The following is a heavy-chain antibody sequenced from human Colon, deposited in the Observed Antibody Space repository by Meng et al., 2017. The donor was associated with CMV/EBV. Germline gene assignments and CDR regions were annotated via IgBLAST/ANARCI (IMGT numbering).Heavy chain of an antibody. Sequence: GFIFLVYGITWFRPPPGKGLDWVAFLRYDGTDEYYADSVKGRFSVSRDNSKNTVSLQMNSLKTEDTAVYYCAKSYTARTFYYYGFDVWGQGALVTVSS. CDR2: LRYDGTDE. J-gene: IGHJ6*02. V-gene: IGHV3-30*02. D-gene: IGHD2-21*02. CDR3: AKSYTARTFYYYGFDV. CDR1: GFIFLVYG.